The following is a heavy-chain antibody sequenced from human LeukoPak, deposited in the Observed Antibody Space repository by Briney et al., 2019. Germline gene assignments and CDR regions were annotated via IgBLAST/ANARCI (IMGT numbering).Heavy chain of an antibody. Sequence: GGSLRLSCAAPEFTLSSYWMAWVRQAPGKGLAWVANIKQDGSEKYYVDSVKGRFTISRDNARNSLYLQMNSLRAEDTAIFYCARVNPLMAPGAFDIWGQGTMVAVSS. CDR2: IKQDGSEK. CDR1: EFTLSSYW. V-gene: IGHV3-7*01. J-gene: IGHJ3*02. D-gene: IGHD2-8*01. CDR3: ARVNPLMAPGAFDI.